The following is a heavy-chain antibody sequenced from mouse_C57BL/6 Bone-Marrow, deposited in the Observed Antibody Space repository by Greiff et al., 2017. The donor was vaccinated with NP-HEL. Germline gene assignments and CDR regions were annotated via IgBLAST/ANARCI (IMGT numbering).Heavy chain of an antibody. V-gene: IGHV1-52*01. D-gene: IGHD2-4*01. J-gene: IGHJ3*01. Sequence: QVQLQQPGAELVRPGSSVKLSCKASGYTFTSYWMHWVKQRPIQGLEWIGNIDPSDSETHYNQKFKDKATLTVDKSSSTAYMQLSSLTSEDSAVYYCAREVYDYDEGPWFAYWGQGTLVTVSA. CDR3: AREVYDYDEGPWFAY. CDR1: GYTFTSYW. CDR2: IDPSDSET.